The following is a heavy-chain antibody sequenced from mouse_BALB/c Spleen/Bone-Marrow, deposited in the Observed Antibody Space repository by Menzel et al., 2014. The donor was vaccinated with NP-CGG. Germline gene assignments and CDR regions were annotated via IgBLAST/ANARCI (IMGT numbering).Heavy chain of an antibody. Sequence: EVQLQQSGGGLVQPGGSMKLSCVASGFTFSNYWMNWVRQSPEKGLEWVVEIKLKSNNYATHYAESVKGRFTISRDDSKSSVYLQMSNLRAEDTGIYYCTRLDYDWFAYWGQGTLVTVSA. V-gene: IGHV6-6*02. D-gene: IGHD2-4*01. CDR1: GFTFSNYW. CDR2: IKLKSNNYAT. J-gene: IGHJ3*01. CDR3: TRLDYDWFAY.